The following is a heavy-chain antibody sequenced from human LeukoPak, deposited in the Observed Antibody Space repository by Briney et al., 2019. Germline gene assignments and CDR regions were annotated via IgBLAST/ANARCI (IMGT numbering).Heavy chain of an antibody. D-gene: IGHD6-13*01. CDR2: ICSGGST. CDR3: ASQSSSSWYYFDY. J-gene: IGHJ4*02. CDR1: GFTVSSNY. V-gene: IGHV3-66*04. Sequence: GGSLRLSCAASGFTVSSNYMSWVRQAPGKGLEWVSVICSGGSTYYADSVKGRFTISRDNSKNTLYLQMNSLRAEDTAVYYCASQSSSSWYYFDYWGQGTLVTVSS.